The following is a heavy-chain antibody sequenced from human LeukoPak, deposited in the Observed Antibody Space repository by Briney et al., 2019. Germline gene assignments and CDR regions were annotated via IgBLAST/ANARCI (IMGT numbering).Heavy chain of an antibody. V-gene: IGHV4-61*02. CDR3: ARDTDSSSWYYFDY. Sequence: SQTLSLTCTVSGGSISSGSYYWSWIRQPAGKGLEWIGRIYTSGSTNYNPSLKSRVTISVDTSKNQFSLKLSSVTAADTAVYYCARDTDSSSWYYFDYWGQGTLVTVSS. J-gene: IGHJ4*02. D-gene: IGHD6-13*01. CDR2: IYTSGST. CDR1: GGSISSGSYY.